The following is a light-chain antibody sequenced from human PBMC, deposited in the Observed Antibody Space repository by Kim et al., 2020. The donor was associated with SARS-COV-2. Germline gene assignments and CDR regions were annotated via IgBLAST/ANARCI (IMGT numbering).Light chain of an antibody. J-gene: IGKJ4*01. CDR3: QRYNSGRLT. CDR1: QDISDS. Sequence: DIQMTQSPSTLSASVGDRVTITCRASQDISDSLAWYQQKPGKVPELLIYAASTLQSGVPSRFSGSGSGTDFTLTISSLQPEDVAIYYCQRYNSGRLTFGGGTRVEIK. V-gene: IGKV1-27*01. CDR2: AAS.